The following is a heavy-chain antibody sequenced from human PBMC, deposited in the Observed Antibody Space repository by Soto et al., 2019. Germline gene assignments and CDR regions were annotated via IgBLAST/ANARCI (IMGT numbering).Heavy chain of an antibody. CDR3: ARGGGDILTGYYSYDY. J-gene: IGHJ4*02. CDR1: GYTFTSYG. V-gene: IGHV1-18*01. CDR2: ISAYNGNT. Sequence: ASVKVSCKASGYTFTSYGISWVRQAPGQGLEWMGWISAYNGNTNYVQKLQGRVTMTTDTSTSTAYMELRSLRSDDTAVYYCARGGGDILTGYYSYDYWGQGTLVTVSS. D-gene: IGHD3-9*01.